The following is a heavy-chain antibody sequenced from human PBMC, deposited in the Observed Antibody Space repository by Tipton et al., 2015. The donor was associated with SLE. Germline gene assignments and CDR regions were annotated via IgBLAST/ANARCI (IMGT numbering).Heavy chain of an antibody. D-gene: IGHD3-22*01. CDR1: GGSFSGYY. Sequence: TLSLTCAVYGGSFSGYYWSWIRQPPGKGLEWIGEINHSGSTNYNPSLKSRVTISVDTSKNQFSLKLSSVTAADTAVYYCARGLNYYDSSGYYPFYCMDVWGKGTTVTVSS. CDR2: INHSGST. V-gene: IGHV4-34*01. CDR3: ARGLNYYDSSGYYPFYCMDV. J-gene: IGHJ6*03.